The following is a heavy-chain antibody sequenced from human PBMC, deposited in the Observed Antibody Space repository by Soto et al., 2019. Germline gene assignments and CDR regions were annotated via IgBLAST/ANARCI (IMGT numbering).Heavy chain of an antibody. CDR2: IYYSGST. V-gene: IGHV4-59*08. J-gene: IGHJ5*02. CDR1: GGSISSYY. D-gene: IGHD2-2*01. Sequence: SETLSLTCTVSGGSISSYYWSWIRQPPGKAMEWIGYIYYSGSTNYNPSLKSRVTLSVDTSKNQFSLKLNSVTAADTAVYYCARRGCTSTSCYGTFDPWGQGTLVTVSS. CDR3: ARRGCTSTSCYGTFDP.